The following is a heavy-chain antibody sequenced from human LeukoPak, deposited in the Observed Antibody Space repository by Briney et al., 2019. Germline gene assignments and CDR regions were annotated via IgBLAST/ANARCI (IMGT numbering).Heavy chain of an antibody. CDR2: VADYGSV. V-gene: IGHV4-34*01. Sequence: PSETLSLTCAVYGGSFTNYFWSWVRQSPGKGLEWIGEVADYGSVNYNPSLQSRVTISLDTSKDHFSLKVSSMTAADTAVYYCARRRVTVIVVSTFDSWGQGTPVTVSS. J-gene: IGHJ4*02. CDR1: GGSFTNYF. D-gene: IGHD3-22*01. CDR3: ARRRVTVIVVSTFDS.